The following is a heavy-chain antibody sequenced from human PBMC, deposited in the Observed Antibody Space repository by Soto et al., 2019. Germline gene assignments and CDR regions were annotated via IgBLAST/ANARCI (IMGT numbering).Heavy chain of an antibody. V-gene: IGHV3-11*01. J-gene: IGHJ6*02. CDR2: ISGDSNTV. D-gene: IGHD1-1*01. Sequence: LRLSCEASGFTFSVHYMSWVRQAPGKAPEWLSHISGDSNTVYYADSVKGRFTISRDNARKSLFLQMDNLRAEDTALYYCARDRQPSSYIGLDVWGHGTTVTVSS. CDR3: ARDRQPSSYIGLDV. CDR1: GFTFSVHY.